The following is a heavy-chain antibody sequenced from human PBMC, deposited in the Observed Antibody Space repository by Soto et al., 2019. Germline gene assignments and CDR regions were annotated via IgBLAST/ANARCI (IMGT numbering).Heavy chain of an antibody. CDR1: GGSISRYY. CDR3: ARDLWGYCGTDCYPLDV. Sequence: SDTLSLTCTVSGGSISRYYWSWIRQPPGKGLEWIGYMYNTGSTVYNPSFKSRVTISVDTSKNQFSLKLNSVTAADTAVYYCARDLWGYCGTDCYPLDVWGQGTTVNVSS. CDR2: MYNTGST. D-gene: IGHD2-21*02. J-gene: IGHJ6*02. V-gene: IGHV4-59*01.